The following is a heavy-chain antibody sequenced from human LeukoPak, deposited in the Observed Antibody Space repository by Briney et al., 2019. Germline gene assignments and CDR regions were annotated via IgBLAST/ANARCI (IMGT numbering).Heavy chain of an antibody. CDR2: INGDGSTT. V-gene: IGHV3-74*01. J-gene: IGHJ1*01. Sequence: PVGSLRLSCAASGFTFSRYWMHWVRQAPGKGLVWVSRINGDGSTTSYADSVKGGFTISRDNAKNTLYLQMNSLRAEDTAVYYCATGNYYDSRGYYTFGHWGQGTLVTVSS. CDR1: GFTFSRYW. D-gene: IGHD3-22*01. CDR3: ATGNYYDSRGYYTFGH.